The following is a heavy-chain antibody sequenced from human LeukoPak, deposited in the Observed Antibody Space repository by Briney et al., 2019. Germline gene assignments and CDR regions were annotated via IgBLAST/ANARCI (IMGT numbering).Heavy chain of an antibody. J-gene: IGHJ4*02. CDR1: GFTFSSYS. CDR3: ARVPSPYYFDY. Sequence: GGSLRLACAASGFTFSSYSMNWVRQAPGKGLEWVSSISSSSSYIYYADSVKGRFTISRDNAKNSLYLQMNSLRAEDTAVYYCARVPSPYYFDYWGQGTLVTVSS. V-gene: IGHV3-21*01. CDR2: ISSSSSYI.